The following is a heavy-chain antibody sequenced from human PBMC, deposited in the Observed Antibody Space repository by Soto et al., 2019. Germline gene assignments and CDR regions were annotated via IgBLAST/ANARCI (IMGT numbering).Heavy chain of an antibody. CDR1: GFTFSSYA. V-gene: IGHV3-23*01. J-gene: IGHJ4*02. D-gene: IGHD2-2*02. CDR2: ISGSGGST. CDR3: AKDPATAILDGDYFDY. Sequence: GGSLRLSCAASGFTFSSYAMSWVRQAPGKGLEWVSAISGSGGSTYYADSVKGRFTISRDNSKNTLYLQMNSLRAEDTAVYYCAKDPATAILDGDYFDYWGQGTLVTVSS.